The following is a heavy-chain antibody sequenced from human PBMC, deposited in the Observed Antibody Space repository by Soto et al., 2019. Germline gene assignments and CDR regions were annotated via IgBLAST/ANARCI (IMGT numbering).Heavy chain of an antibody. CDR2: IWYDGSNK. D-gene: IGHD5-18*01. CDR3: ARANTDNTLIHHAFDI. Sequence: PGGSLRLSCAASGFIFSSYVMHWVRQAPGKGLEWVAVIWYDGSNKYYADSVKGRFTISRDNSKNTLYLQMNSLRAEDTAVYYCARANTDNTLIHHAFDIWGQGTMVTVSS. J-gene: IGHJ3*02. V-gene: IGHV3-33*01. CDR1: GFIFSSYV.